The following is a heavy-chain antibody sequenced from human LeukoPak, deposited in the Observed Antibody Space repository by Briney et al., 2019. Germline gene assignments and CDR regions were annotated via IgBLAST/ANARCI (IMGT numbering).Heavy chain of an antibody. CDR1: GFTFSSYW. CDR3: ATSNPQTYGDSDP. J-gene: IGHJ4*02. D-gene: IGHD4-17*01. V-gene: IGHV3-7*05. Sequence: GGSLRLSCAASGFTFSSYWMSWVRQAPGKGLEWVANIKQDGSEKYYVDSVKGRFTISRNNAKNSLYLQMNSLRAEDTAVYYCATSNPQTYGDSDPRGQGTLVTVSS. CDR2: IKQDGSEK.